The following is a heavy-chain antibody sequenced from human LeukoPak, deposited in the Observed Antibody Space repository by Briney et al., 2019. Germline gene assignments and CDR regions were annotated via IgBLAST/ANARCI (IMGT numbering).Heavy chain of an antibody. V-gene: IGHV3-33*06. CDR2: IWYDGSNK. Sequence: GGSLRLSCAASGFTFSSYGMHWVRQAPGKGLEWVAVIWYDGSNKYYADSVKGRFTISRDNSKNTLYLQMNSLRAEDTAVYYCAKDPGMYSGSYPGYYYGMDVWGQGTTVTVSS. D-gene: IGHD1-26*01. CDR3: AKDPGMYSGSYPGYYYGMDV. CDR1: GFTFSSYG. J-gene: IGHJ6*02.